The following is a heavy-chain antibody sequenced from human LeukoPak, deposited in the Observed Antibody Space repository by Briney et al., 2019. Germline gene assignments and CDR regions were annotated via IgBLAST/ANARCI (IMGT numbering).Heavy chain of an antibody. CDR2: ISSSSSYI. CDR1: GFTFSSYS. CDR3: ARGITIFGVVIGYFDY. Sequence: GGSLRLSCAASGFTFSSYSMNWVRQAPGKGLEWVSSISSSSSYIYYADSVKGRFTISRDNAKNSLYLQMNSLRAEDTAVYYCARGITIFGVVIGYFDYWGQETLVTVSS. J-gene: IGHJ4*02. V-gene: IGHV3-21*01. D-gene: IGHD3-3*01.